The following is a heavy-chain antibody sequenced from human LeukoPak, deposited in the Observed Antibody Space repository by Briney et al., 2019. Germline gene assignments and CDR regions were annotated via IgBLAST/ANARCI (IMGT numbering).Heavy chain of an antibody. J-gene: IGHJ4*02. V-gene: IGHV5-51*01. CDR3: ARSLTVAREYNYGYGY. Sequence: GESLKISCKGSGYSFPTYWIGWVRQMPGKGLEWMGIIYPGDSDTRYSPSFQGQVTISADKSISTAYLQWNSLKASDTAMYYCARSLTVAREYNYGYGYWGQGTLVTVSS. CDR2: IYPGDSDT. CDR1: GYSFPTYW. D-gene: IGHD5-18*01.